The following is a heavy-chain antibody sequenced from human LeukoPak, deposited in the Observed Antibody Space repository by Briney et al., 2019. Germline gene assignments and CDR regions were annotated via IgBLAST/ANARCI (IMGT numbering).Heavy chain of an antibody. CDR3: ARVSGGLVATIVLSFDY. CDR2: IYHSGST. V-gene: IGHV4-4*02. CDR1: GGSISSSNW. J-gene: IGHJ4*02. Sequence: SETLSLTCAVSGGSISSSNWWSWVRQPPGKGLEWIGEIYHSGSTNYNPSLKSRVTISVDKSKNQFSLKLSSVTAADTAVYYCARVSGGLVATIVLSFDYWGQGTLVTVSS. D-gene: IGHD5-12*01.